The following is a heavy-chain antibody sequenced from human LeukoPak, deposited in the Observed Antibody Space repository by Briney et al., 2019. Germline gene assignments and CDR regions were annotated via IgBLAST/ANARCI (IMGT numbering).Heavy chain of an antibody. CDR2: IYTGGST. CDR1: GGSITTNY. CDR3: ARDRRDGYNSFYYFDY. V-gene: IGHV4-4*07. Sequence: SETLSLTCTVSGGSITTNYWSWIRQPAGKGLEWIGRIYTGGSTNYNPSLKSRVTVSVDTSKSQFSLKLNSVTAADTAVYYCARDRRDGYNSFYYFDYWGQGTLVTVSS. J-gene: IGHJ4*02. D-gene: IGHD5-24*01.